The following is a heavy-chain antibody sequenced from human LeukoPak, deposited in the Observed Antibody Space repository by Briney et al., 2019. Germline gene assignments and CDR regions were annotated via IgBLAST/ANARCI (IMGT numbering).Heavy chain of an antibody. CDR1: GYSISSGYY. J-gene: IGHJ6*03. Sequence: SETLSLTCAVSGYSISSGYYWGWIRQPPGKGLEWIGSISHSGSTYYNPSLKSRVAISVDTPKTQFSLNLRYVTAADTAVYYCARQSGSYSTWYYMDVWGKGTTVTVSS. D-gene: IGHD1-26*01. CDR3: ARQSGSYSTWYYMDV. V-gene: IGHV4-38-2*01. CDR2: ISHSGST.